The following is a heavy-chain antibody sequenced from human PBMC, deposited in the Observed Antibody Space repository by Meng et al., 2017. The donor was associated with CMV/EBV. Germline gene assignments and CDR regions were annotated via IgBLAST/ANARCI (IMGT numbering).Heavy chain of an antibody. CDR3: ARAQTIHAVDV. Sequence: GSLRLSCAVYGGSFSGYYGSWIRQPPGKGLEWIGEINHSGSTNYNPSLKSRVTISVDTSKNQLSLKLSSVTAADTAVYYCARAQTIHAVDVWGQGTTVTVSS. CDR1: GGSFSGYY. V-gene: IGHV4-34*01. CDR2: INHSGST. D-gene: IGHD5-24*01. J-gene: IGHJ6*02.